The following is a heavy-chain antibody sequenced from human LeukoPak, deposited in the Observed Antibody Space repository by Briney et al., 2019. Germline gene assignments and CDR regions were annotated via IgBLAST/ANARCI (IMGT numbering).Heavy chain of an antibody. J-gene: IGHJ4*02. Sequence: GGSLSLSCAASGFTFSSYGMHWVRQAPGKGLEGVAVISYDGSNKYYADSVKGRFTISRDNSKNTLYLQMNSLRAEDTAVYYCAKEGKHIVATITRGLDYWGQGTLVTVSS. CDR3: AKEGKHIVATITRGLDY. CDR2: ISYDGSNK. V-gene: IGHV3-30*18. D-gene: IGHD5-12*01. CDR1: GFTFSSYG.